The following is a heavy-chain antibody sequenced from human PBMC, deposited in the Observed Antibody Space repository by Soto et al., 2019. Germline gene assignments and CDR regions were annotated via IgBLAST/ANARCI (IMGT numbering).Heavy chain of an antibody. V-gene: IGHV1-69*01. CDR2: IIPIFGTA. CDR1: GGTFSSYA. CDR3: ARDLMAARPFGGMDV. D-gene: IGHD6-6*01. Sequence: QVQLVQSGAEVTKPGSSVKFSCKASGGTFSSYAISWVRQAPGQGHEWMGGIIPIFGTANYAQTFQGRVTITADESTSTADMELSSLSAEDTAVDYCARDLMAARPFGGMDVWGKGSTGIVAS. J-gene: IGHJ6*04.